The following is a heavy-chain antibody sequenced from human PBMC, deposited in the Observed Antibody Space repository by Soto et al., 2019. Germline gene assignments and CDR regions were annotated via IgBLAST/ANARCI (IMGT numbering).Heavy chain of an antibody. CDR3: AIVLGYYDSSGYLWYY. D-gene: IGHD3-22*01. J-gene: IGHJ4*02. Sequence: ASVKVSCKASGYTFTSYYMHWVRQAPGQGLEWMGIINPSGGSTSYAQKFQGRVTMTRDTSTSTVYMELSSLRSEDTAVYYCAIVLGYYDSSGYLWYYWGQGSLVTVSS. CDR1: GYTFTSYY. V-gene: IGHV1-46*01. CDR2: INPSGGST.